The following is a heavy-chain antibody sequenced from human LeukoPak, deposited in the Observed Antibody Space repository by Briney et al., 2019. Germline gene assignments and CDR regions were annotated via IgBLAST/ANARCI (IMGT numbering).Heavy chain of an antibody. CDR2: ISISGRT. CDR3: ARVSSWAFDY. J-gene: IGHJ4*02. V-gene: IGHV4-4*07. D-gene: IGHD6-13*01. Sequence: PSETLSLTRTVSGISITSYYWSWIRQPAGKGLEWIGSISISGRTNDNPSLKSRVSMSVDRSKNQFSLKLNSVTVADTAVYYCARVSSWAFDYWGQGALVTVSS. CDR1: GISITSYY.